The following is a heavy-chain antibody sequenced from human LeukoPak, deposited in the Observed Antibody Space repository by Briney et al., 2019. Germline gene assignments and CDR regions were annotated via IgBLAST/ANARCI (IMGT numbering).Heavy chain of an antibody. Sequence: GGSLRLSCEGSAFIFSGHWMNWVRQAPGKGLEWVSYISSSSTTIYYADSVKGRFTISRDNAKNSLYLQMNSLRDEDTAVYYCARDRYYDSSGYYYSLFDYWGQGTLVTVSS. CDR3: ARDRYYDSSGYYYSLFDY. CDR1: AFIFSGHW. CDR2: ISSSSTTI. V-gene: IGHV3-48*02. D-gene: IGHD3-22*01. J-gene: IGHJ4*02.